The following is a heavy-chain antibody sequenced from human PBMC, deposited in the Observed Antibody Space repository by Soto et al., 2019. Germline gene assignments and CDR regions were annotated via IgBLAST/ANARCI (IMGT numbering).Heavy chain of an antibody. D-gene: IGHD3-22*01. CDR2: ISYDGSNK. V-gene: IGHV3-30*18. J-gene: IGHJ4*02. CDR3: AKDYSRYYYDSSGYYWPDY. Sequence: GGSLRLSCAASGFTFSSYGMHWVRQAPGKGLEWVAVISYDGSNKYYADSVKGRFTISRDNSKNTLYLQMNSLRAEDTAVYYCAKDYSRYYYDSSGYYWPDYWGQGTLVTVSS. CDR1: GFTFSSYG.